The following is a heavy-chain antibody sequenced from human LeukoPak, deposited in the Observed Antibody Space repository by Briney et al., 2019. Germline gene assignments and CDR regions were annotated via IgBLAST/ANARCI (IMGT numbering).Heavy chain of an antibody. J-gene: IGHJ6*03. CDR2: ISSSSSYI. CDR3: AREVTMMLHMDF. CDR1: GFTFSSYS. D-gene: IGHD3-22*01. Sequence: GSLRLSCAASGFTFSSYSMNWVRQAPGKGLEWVSSISSSSSYIYYADSVKGRFTISRDNAKNSLYLQMNSLRAEDTAVYYCAREVTMMLHMDFWGKGTTVTVSS. V-gene: IGHV3-21*01.